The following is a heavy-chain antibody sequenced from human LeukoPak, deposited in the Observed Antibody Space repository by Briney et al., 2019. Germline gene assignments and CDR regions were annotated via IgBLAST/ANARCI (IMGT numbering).Heavy chain of an antibody. Sequence: PGGSLRLSCAASGFIVSNNYMSWVRQAPGKGLEWVSVIYSGGSTSYADSVKGRFTISRDNSKNTLYLQLNSLRAEDPAVYYCARDPKYYDTSGYYLGYWGQGTLVTVSS. J-gene: IGHJ4*02. V-gene: IGHV3-53*01. D-gene: IGHD3-22*01. CDR2: IYSGGST. CDR1: GFIVSNNY. CDR3: ARDPKYYDTSGYYLGY.